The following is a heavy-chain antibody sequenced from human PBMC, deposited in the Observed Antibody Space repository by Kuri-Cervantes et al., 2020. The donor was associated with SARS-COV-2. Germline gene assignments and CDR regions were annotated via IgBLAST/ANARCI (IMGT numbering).Heavy chain of an antibody. CDR1: GFTFSSYD. CDR2: IGTAGDT. Sequence: GESLKISCAASGFTFSSYDMHWVRQATGKGLEWVSAIGTAGDTYYPGSVKGRFTISRENAKNSLYLQMNSLRAGDTAVYYCARSSWIGGMDVWGQGTTVTVSS. CDR3: ARSSWIGGMDV. D-gene: IGHD6-13*01. J-gene: IGHJ6*02. V-gene: IGHV3-13*01.